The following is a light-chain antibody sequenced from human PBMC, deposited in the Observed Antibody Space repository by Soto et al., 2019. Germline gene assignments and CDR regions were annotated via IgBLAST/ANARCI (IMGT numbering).Light chain of an antibody. CDR1: SSNIGSNY. J-gene: IGLJ1*01. CDR3: AAWDDSLSAS. CDR2: RNN. V-gene: IGLV1-47*01. Sequence: QPVLTQPPSASGTPGQRVTISCSGSSSNIGSNYVYWYQQLPGTAPKLLIYRNNQRPSGVPDRFSGSKSGTSASLAISGLRSEDEADYYSAAWDDSLSASFGTGTKLTVL.